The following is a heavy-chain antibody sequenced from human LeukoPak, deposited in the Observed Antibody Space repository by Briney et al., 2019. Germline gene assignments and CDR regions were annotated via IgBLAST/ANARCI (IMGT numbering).Heavy chain of an antibody. CDR3: ARDKRLSYGRYFDH. D-gene: IGHD3-16*01. CDR1: GDSISTYH. CDR2: MQSSGNS. V-gene: IGHV4-59*01. J-gene: IGHJ4*02. Sequence: NPSETLSLTCSVSGDSISTYHWNWIRKSPGKGLEWIAFMQSSGNSNYNPSLKSRVTMFVDTSKNQFVLNLRSVTAADTGVYYCARDKRLSYGRYFDHWGQGMLVTVSS.